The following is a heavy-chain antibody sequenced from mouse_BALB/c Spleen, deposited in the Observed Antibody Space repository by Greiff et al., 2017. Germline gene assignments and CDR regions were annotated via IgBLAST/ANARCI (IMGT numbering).Heavy chain of an antibody. Sequence: EVQGVESGGGLVQPGGSLRLSCATSGFTFTDYYMSWVRQPPGKALEWLGFIRNKANGYTTEYSASVKGRFTISRDNSQSILYLQMNTLRAEDSATYYCARDGDYGSSYWFAYWGQGTLVTVSA. D-gene: IGHD1-1*01. J-gene: IGHJ3*01. CDR2: IRNKANGYTT. CDR1: GFTFTDYY. CDR3: ARDGDYGSSYWFAY. V-gene: IGHV7-3*02.